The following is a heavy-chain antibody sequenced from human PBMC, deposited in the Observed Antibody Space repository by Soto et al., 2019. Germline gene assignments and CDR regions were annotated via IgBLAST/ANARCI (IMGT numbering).Heavy chain of an antibody. CDR2: IFYSGST. CDR1: GGSISSTSYY. CDR3: ARQGRYRSTWCAFDS. J-gene: IGHJ4*02. D-gene: IGHD6-13*01. Sequence: QLQLQESGPGLVKPSETLSLTCTVSGGSISSTSYYWGWISQPPGKGLEWIGSIFYSGSTYYNPSCNSRLTPSVDTSKNQYSLRLSSVTAADTAIYYCARQGRYRSTWCAFDSWGQGTLVTVSS. V-gene: IGHV4-39*01.